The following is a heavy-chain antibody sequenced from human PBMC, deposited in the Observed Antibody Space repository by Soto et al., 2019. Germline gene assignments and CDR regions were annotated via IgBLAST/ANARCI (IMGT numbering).Heavy chain of an antibody. D-gene: IGHD3-22*01. CDR2: IYYSGST. CDR1: GGSISSGGYY. J-gene: IGHJ3*02. CDR3: ARVKVEYYYDSSGPSPFDI. V-gene: IGHV4-31*03. Sequence: SETLSLTCTVSGGSISSGGYYWSWIRQHPGKGLEWIGYIYYSGSTYYNPSLKSRVTISVDTSKNQFSLKLSSVTAADTAVYYCARVKVEYYYDSSGPSPFDIWGQGTMVTVS.